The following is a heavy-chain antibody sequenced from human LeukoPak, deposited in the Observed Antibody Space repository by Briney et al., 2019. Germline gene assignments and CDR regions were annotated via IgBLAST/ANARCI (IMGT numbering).Heavy chain of an antibody. J-gene: IGHJ4*02. CDR3: AKDRRGSRYSSSYDY. CDR2: ISGSGGST. Sequence: PGGSLRLSCAASGFTFSSYAMSWVRQAPGKGLEWVSAISGSGGSTYYADSVKGRFTISRDNSKNTLYLQMNSLRAEDTAVYYCAKDRRGSRYSSSYDYWGQGTLVTVSS. V-gene: IGHV3-23*01. D-gene: IGHD6-13*01. CDR1: GFTFSSYA.